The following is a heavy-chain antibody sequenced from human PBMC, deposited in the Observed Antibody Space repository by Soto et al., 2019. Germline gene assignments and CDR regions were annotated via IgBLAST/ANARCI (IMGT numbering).Heavy chain of an antibody. CDR3: ARGSSIAGLYYGMDV. CDR2: NYYSGIT. CDR1: GGSISSGGYY. D-gene: IGHD6-6*01. J-gene: IGHJ6*02. Sequence: QVQLQESGPGLVKPSQTLSLTCTVSGGSISSGGYYWTWIRQHPGKGLEWIGYNYYSGITYYNPSLKSRVTISLDTSKNQFSLKLSSVTAADTALYYCARGSSIAGLYYGMDVLGQGTTVTVSS. V-gene: IGHV4-31*03.